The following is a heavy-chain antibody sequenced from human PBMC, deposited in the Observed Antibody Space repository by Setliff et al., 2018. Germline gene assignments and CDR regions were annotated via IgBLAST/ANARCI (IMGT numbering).Heavy chain of an antibody. D-gene: IGHD6-13*01. Sequence: PSETLSLTCTVSGGSISSSYWSWIRQPPGKGLEWIGYIYSSGSTNYNPSLKSRVTIPEDMSKNQFSLKVSSVTAADTAIYYCALSSSWFKDFQHWGQGTLVTVSS. CDR2: IYSSGST. CDR3: ALSSSWFKDFQH. CDR1: GGSISSSY. V-gene: IGHV4-59*01. J-gene: IGHJ1*01.